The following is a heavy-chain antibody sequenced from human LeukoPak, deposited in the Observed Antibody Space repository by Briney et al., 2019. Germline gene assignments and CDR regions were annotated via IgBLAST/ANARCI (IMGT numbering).Heavy chain of an antibody. Sequence: KPSETLSLTCAVYGGSFSGYYWSWIRQPPGKGLEWIGEINHSGSTNYNPSLKSRVTISVDTSKNQFSLKLSSVTAADTAVYYCARGRGIQLSRWGQGTLVTVSS. J-gene: IGHJ4*02. CDR2: INHSGST. D-gene: IGHD5-18*01. CDR3: ARGRGIQLSR. CDR1: GGSFSGYY. V-gene: IGHV4-34*01.